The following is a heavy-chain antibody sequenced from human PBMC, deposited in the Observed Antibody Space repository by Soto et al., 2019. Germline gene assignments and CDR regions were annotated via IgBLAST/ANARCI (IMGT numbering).Heavy chain of an antibody. D-gene: IGHD3-22*01. Sequence: QVQLVESGGGVVQPGRSLRLSCAASGCTFSSYGMHWVRQAPCKGLEWVAVIWYDGSNKYYADSVKGRFTISRDNSKNTLYLQMNSLRAEDTAVYYCARERGDYYDSSGYPVEWGQGTLVTVSS. V-gene: IGHV3-33*01. CDR3: ARERGDYYDSSGYPVE. J-gene: IGHJ4*02. CDR1: GCTFSSYG. CDR2: IWYDGSNK.